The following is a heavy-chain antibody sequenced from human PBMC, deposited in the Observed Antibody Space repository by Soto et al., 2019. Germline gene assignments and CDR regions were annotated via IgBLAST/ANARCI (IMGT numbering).Heavy chain of an antibody. Sequence: SETLSLTCTVSGGSISSGGYYWSWIRQHPGKGLEWIGYIYYSGSTYYNPSLKSRVTISVDTSKNQFSLKLSSVTAADTAVYYCARSPTAAAGTGNWFDPWGQGTLVTVSS. D-gene: IGHD6-13*01. CDR2: IYYSGST. CDR1: GGSISSGGYY. J-gene: IGHJ5*02. CDR3: ARSPTAAAGTGNWFDP. V-gene: IGHV4-31*03.